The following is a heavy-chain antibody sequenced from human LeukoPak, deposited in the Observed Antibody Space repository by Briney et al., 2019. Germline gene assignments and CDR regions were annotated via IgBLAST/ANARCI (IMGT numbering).Heavy chain of an antibody. CDR1: GFTFSSYG. CDR3: AKDLITLRYFDWYPDY. CDR2: TRSDGSNK. V-gene: IGHV3-30*02. Sequence: GGSLRLSCAASGFTFSSYGMHWVRQAPGKGLEWVAFTRSDGSNKYYADSVKGRFTISRDNSKNTLYLQMNSLRAEDTAVYYCAKDLITLRYFDWYPDYWGQGTLVTVSS. J-gene: IGHJ4*02. D-gene: IGHD3-9*01.